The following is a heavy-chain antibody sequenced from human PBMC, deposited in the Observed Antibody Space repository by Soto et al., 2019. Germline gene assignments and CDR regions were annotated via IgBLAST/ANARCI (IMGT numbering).Heavy chain of an antibody. CDR3: ARGLYVLRYFDWLNWFDP. J-gene: IGHJ5*02. V-gene: IGHV4-61*01. D-gene: IGHD3-9*01. CDR1: GGSVSSGSYY. CDR2: IYYSGST. Sequence: PSETLSLTCTVSGGSVSSGSYYWSWIRQPPGKGLEWIGYIYYSGSTNYNPSLKSRVTISVDTSKNQFSLKLSSVTAADTAVYYCARGLYVLRYFDWLNWFDPWGQGTLVTVS.